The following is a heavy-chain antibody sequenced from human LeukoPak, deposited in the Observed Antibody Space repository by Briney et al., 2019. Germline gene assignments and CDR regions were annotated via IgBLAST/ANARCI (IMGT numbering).Heavy chain of an antibody. D-gene: IGHD2-2*01. J-gene: IGHJ6*03. V-gene: IGHV4-38-2*02. CDR3: ARTVVPAATYYYYYMDV. CDR1: GYSISSGYY. CDR2: IYHSGST. Sequence: SETLSLTCTVSGYSISSGYYWGWIRQPPGKGLEWIGSIYHSGSTYYNPSLKSRVTISVDTSKNQFSLKLSSVTAADTAVYYCARTVVPAATYYYYYMDVWGKGTTVTISS.